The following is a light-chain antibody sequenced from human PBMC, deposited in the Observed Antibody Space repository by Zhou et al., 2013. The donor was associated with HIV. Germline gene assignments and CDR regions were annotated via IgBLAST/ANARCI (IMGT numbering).Light chain of an antibody. Sequence: IQLTQSPSSLSASVGDRVTITCRASQGISNYLAWYQQEPGKAPNLLIYAASTLHSGVPSRFSGSRSGTDFTLTISTLQPEDFAVYYCQQYLYPPRTFGQGTKVEVK. V-gene: IGKV1-9*01. J-gene: IGKJ1*01. CDR3: QQYLYPPRT. CDR1: QGISNY. CDR2: AAS.